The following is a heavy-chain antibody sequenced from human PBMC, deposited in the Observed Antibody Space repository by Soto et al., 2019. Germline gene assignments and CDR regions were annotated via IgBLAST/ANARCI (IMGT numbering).Heavy chain of an antibody. V-gene: IGHV3-30*18. Sequence: GGSLRLSCAASGFTFSSYGIHWVRQAPGKGLEWVAVISYDGSNKYYADSVKGRFTISRDNSKNTLYLQMNSLRAEDTAVYYCANLIVVVPAAPNYYYGMDVWGQGTTVTVSS. CDR2: ISYDGSNK. CDR3: ANLIVVVPAAPNYYYGMDV. D-gene: IGHD2-2*01. CDR1: GFTFSSYG. J-gene: IGHJ6*02.